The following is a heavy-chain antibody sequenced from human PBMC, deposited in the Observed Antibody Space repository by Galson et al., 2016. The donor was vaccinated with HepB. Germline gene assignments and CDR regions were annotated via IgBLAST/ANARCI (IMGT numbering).Heavy chain of an antibody. D-gene: IGHD6-13*01. J-gene: IGHJ4*02. CDR1: GFTFSSYG. CDR3: AKDMDIAAAGYYFDY. V-gene: IGHV3-30*18. Sequence: SLRLSCAASGFTFSSYGMHWVRQAPGKGLEWVAVISYDGSDKYHADSVKGRFTISRDNSKHTLYLQMNSLRAEDTAVYYCAKDMDIAAAGYYFDYWGQGTLVTVSS. CDR2: ISYDGSDK.